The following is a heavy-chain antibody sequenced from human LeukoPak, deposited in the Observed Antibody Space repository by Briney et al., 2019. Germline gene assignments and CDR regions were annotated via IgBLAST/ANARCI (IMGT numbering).Heavy chain of an antibody. D-gene: IGHD3-22*01. CDR2: IYTSGST. Sequence: SETLSLTCTVSGGSISSYYWSWIRQPAGKGLEWIGRIYTSGSTNYNPSLKSRVTMSVDTFKNQFSLKLSSVTAADTAVYYCARGENYYDSSGFYYVNALDIWGRGTMVTVS. CDR3: ARGENYYDSSGFYYVNALDI. CDR1: GGSISSYY. V-gene: IGHV4-4*07. J-gene: IGHJ3*02.